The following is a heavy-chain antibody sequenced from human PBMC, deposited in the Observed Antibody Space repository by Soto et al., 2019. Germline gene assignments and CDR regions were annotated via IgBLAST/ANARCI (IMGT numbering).Heavy chain of an antibody. CDR3: ARVRDGCSWSSAESLQY. J-gene: IGHJ1*01. Sequence: QVHLVQSGAEVKKPGASVKVSCKASGYIFSNYGISWVRQAPGQGLEWMGWISTYNANTYYAQKFQGRVTMTTDTSTSTDYMHLRSLRSDDTVVFYCARVRDGCSWSSAESLQYWGQGTLVTVSS. CDR1: GYIFSNYG. CDR2: ISTYNANT. V-gene: IGHV1-18*01. D-gene: IGHD6-13*01.